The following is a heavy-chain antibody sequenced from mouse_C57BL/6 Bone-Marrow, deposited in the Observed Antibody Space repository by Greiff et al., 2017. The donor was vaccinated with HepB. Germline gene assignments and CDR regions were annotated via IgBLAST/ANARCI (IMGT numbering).Heavy chain of an antibody. CDR2: IYPGDGDT. V-gene: IGHV1-82*01. J-gene: IGHJ1*03. CDR3: ASPFTTVVPYWYFDV. CDR1: GYAFSSSW. D-gene: IGHD1-1*01. Sequence: VQLQQSGPELVKPGASVKISCKASGYAFSSSWMNWVKQRPGKGLEWIGRIYPGDGDTNYNGKFKGKATLTADKSSSTAYMQLSSLTSEDSAVYFCASPFTTVVPYWYFDVWGTGTTVTVSS.